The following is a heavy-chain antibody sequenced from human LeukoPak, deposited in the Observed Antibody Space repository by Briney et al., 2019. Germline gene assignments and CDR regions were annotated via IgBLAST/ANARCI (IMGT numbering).Heavy chain of an antibody. CDR3: ARMDMDTAMVTNYLDH. J-gene: IGHJ4*02. Sequence: ASVKISCKASGYTFTNKYMHWVRQAPGQGLEWMGVIHPSGSSTNYAQKFQGRVTMTKDTSTSTVYIELSSLRSEDTAVYYCARMDMDTAMVTNYLDHWGQGTLVTVSA. CDR1: GYTFTNKY. D-gene: IGHD5-18*01. CDR2: IHPSGSST. V-gene: IGHV1-46*01.